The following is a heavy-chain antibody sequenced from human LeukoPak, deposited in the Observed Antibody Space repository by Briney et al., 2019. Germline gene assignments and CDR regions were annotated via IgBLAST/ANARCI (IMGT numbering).Heavy chain of an antibody. J-gene: IGHJ5*02. Sequence: GGSLRLSCAASGFTFSDYYMSWIRQAPGKGLEWVSYISSSGSTIYYADSVKGRFTISRDNAKNSLYLQMNSLRAEDTAVYYCARARVAGTDWFDPWGQGTLVTVSS. D-gene: IGHD6-19*01. V-gene: IGHV3-11*04. CDR1: GFTFSDYY. CDR3: ARARVAGTDWFDP. CDR2: ISSSGSTI.